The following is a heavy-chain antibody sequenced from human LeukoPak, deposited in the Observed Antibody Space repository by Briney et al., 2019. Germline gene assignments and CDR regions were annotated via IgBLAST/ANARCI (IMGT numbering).Heavy chain of an antibody. J-gene: IGHJ4*02. CDR2: INPNSGGT. CDR3: ATLDYYDSSGYYYADDY. V-gene: IGHV1-2*02. Sequence: ASVKVSCKASGYTFTGYYMHWVRQAPGQGLEWMGWINPNSGGTNYAQKFQGRVTMTRDTSISTAYMELSRLRSDDTAVYYCATLDYYDSSGYYYADDYWGLGTLVTVSS. CDR1: GYTFTGYY. D-gene: IGHD3-22*01.